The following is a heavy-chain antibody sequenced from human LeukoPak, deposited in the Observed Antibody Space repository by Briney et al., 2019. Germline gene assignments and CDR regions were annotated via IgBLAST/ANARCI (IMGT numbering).Heavy chain of an antibody. CDR3: ARDGVVTMELDS. CDR1: GESISNSRHY. Sequence: TLSLTCTVSGESISNSRHYWSWIRQPAGKGLEWIGRIYPSGNTNYNPSLKSRLTISLDTSKNQFSLNLKSVTAADTAMYYCARDGVVTMELDSWGQGTLVTVSS. J-gene: IGHJ4*02. D-gene: IGHD3-3*01. V-gene: IGHV4-61*02. CDR2: IYPSGNT.